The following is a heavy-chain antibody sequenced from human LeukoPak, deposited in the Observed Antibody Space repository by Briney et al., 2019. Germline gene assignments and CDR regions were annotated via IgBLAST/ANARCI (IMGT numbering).Heavy chain of an antibody. Sequence: SETLSLTCAVYGGSFSGYYWSWIRQPPGKGLEWIGEINHSGSTNYNPSLKSRVTISVDTSKKQFSLKLSSVTAADTAVYYCARGRVPQRSYYGSGSSYWGQGTLVTVSS. CDR1: GGSFSGYY. J-gene: IGHJ4*02. CDR3: ARGRVPQRSYYGSGSSY. V-gene: IGHV4-34*01. CDR2: INHSGST. D-gene: IGHD3-10*01.